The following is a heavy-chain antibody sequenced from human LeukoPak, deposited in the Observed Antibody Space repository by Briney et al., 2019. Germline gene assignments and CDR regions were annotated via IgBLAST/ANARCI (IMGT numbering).Heavy chain of an antibody. CDR1: AVSISSSDYY. Sequence: PSETLSLTCTVSAVSISSSDYYWGWIRQSPGKGLEWIGRISYSGNTYYNPSVKSRVTISVDTSKNHLSLRLSSVTAADTAVYYCARLTHSYYSDTSGYYPYYYMDVWGKGTRVTVSS. CDR2: ISYSGNT. J-gene: IGHJ6*03. CDR3: ARLTHSYYSDTSGYYPYYYMDV. D-gene: IGHD3-22*01. V-gene: IGHV4-39*02.